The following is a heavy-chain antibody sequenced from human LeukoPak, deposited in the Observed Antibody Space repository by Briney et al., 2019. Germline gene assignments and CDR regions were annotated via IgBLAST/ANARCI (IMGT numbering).Heavy chain of an antibody. J-gene: IGHJ4*02. CDR2: ISGSGGST. CDR3: AKVSSYDILTGYSPLIDY. CDR1: GFTLSNYA. D-gene: IGHD3-9*01. V-gene: IGHV3-23*01. Sequence: PGGSLRLSCAASGFTLSNYAMSWVRQAPGKGLEWVSAISGSGGSTYYADSVKGRFPISRDNSKNTLYLQMNSLRAEDTAVYYCAKVSSYDILTGYSPLIDYWGQGTLVTVSS.